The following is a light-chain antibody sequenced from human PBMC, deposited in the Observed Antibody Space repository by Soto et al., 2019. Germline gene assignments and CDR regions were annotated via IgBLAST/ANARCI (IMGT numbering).Light chain of an antibody. CDR3: HQYGSSAWT. CDR2: GAS. CDR1: QSGSSSY. Sequence: EIVLTQSPGTLSLSPGERATLSCRASQSGSSSYLAWYQQKPGQAPRLLIYGASSRTTGIPDRFSGSGSGTDFTLIISRVEPDDFAVYYCHQYGSSAWTFGQGTKVEIK. J-gene: IGKJ1*01. V-gene: IGKV3-20*01.